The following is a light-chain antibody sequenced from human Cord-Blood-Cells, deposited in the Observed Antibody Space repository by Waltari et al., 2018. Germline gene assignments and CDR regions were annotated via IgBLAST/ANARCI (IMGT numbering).Light chain of an antibody. J-gene: IGKJ4*01. V-gene: IGKV1-39*01. Sequence: DIQMTQSPSSLSASVGDRVTITCRASESISSYLNWYQQKPGKAPKLLIYAASSWQSGVPSRVSGSGSGTDFALTISSLQPEDCATYYCQQSYSTPLTFGGGTKVEIK. CDR1: ESISSY. CDR2: AAS. CDR3: QQSYSTPLT.